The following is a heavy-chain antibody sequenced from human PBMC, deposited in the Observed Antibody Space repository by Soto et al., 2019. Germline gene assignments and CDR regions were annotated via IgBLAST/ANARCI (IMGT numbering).Heavy chain of an antibody. J-gene: IGHJ4*02. V-gene: IGHV1-3*01. CDR3: ARDTAGSGYDFDY. D-gene: IGHD5-12*01. Sequence: ASVKVSCKASGYTFTSYAMHWVRQAPGQRLEWMGWINAGNGNTKYSKKFQGRVTINRDTSASTAYMELSSLISEDTAVYYCARDTAGSGYDFDYWGQGTLVTVSS. CDR2: INAGNGNT. CDR1: GYTFTSYA.